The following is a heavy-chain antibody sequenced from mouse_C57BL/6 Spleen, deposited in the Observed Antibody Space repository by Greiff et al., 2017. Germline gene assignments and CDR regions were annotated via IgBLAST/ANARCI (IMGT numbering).Heavy chain of an antibody. D-gene: IGHD2-2*01. CDR3: ARWGGNDGLNAMDY. CDR2: IGPGSGST. J-gene: IGHJ4*01. V-gene: IGHV1-77*01. Sequence: QVQLQQSGAELVKPGASVKISCKASGYTFTDYYINWVKQRPGPGLEWIGKIGPGSGSTYYNEKFKGKATLTADKSSSTAYMQLSSLTSEDSAVYFGARWGGNDGLNAMDYWGQGTSVTVSS. CDR1: GYTFTDYY.